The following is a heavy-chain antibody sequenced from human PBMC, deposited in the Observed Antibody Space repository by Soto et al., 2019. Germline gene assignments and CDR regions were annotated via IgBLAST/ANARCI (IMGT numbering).Heavy chain of an antibody. CDR1: GGSFSGYF. J-gene: IGHJ4*02. V-gene: IGHV4-34*01. D-gene: IGHD3-10*01. Sequence: LSLTCAVYGGSFSGYFWSWIRQSPGKGLEWIGEINHSGSTNQNASLKSRLSISVDTSKNQFSLKVRSVTAADTAVYYCARGITIKVAPDKYSFDSWGQGTLVTVSS. CDR3: ARGITIKVAPDKYSFDS. CDR2: INHSGST.